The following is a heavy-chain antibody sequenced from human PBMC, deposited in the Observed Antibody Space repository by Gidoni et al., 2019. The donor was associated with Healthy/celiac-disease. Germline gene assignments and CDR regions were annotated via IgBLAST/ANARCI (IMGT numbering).Heavy chain of an antibody. Sequence: QLQLQESGSGLVKPSQTLSLTCAVSGGSISSGVYSWSWIRQPPGKGLEWIGYISHSGSTYYNPSLKSRVTISVDRSKNQFSLKLSSVTAADTAVYYCARHGYCSGGSCYEEGYFDYWGQGTLVTVSS. CDR2: ISHSGST. D-gene: IGHD2-15*01. V-gene: IGHV4-30-2*01. CDR1: GGSISSGVYS. J-gene: IGHJ4*02. CDR3: ARHGYCSGGSCYEEGYFDY.